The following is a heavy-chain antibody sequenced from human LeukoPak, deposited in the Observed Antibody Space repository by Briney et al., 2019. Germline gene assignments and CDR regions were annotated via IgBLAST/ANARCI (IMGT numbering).Heavy chain of an antibody. V-gene: IGHV1-2*02. CDR3: AREIPCSSSSCLDY. J-gene: IGHJ4*02. D-gene: IGHD2-2*01. Sequence: ASVKVSCKASGYTFTAYYMHWVRQAAGQGLEWRGWINPHSGGTNFAQKFQGRVTMTRDTSITTAHMELSRLTSDDTAMYYCAREIPCSSSSCLDYWGQGTLVTVSS. CDR2: INPHSGGT. CDR1: GYTFTAYY.